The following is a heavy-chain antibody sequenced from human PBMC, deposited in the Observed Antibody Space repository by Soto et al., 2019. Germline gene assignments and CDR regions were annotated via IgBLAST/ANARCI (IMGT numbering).Heavy chain of an antibody. D-gene: IGHD6-19*01. J-gene: IGHJ3*01. CDR3: ARWDSSVWQGAFSL. Sequence: QVQLVESGGGLVKPGGSLRLSCAASGFTFSDYYMSWIRQAPGKGLEWLSYISSSGSSIYYAGSVKGRFTISRDNGKDSQDLEMNSLRSEATAAYYGARWDSSVWQGAFSLWGQGTMVTVSS. V-gene: IGHV3-11*01. CDR2: ISSSGSSI. CDR1: GFTFSDYY.